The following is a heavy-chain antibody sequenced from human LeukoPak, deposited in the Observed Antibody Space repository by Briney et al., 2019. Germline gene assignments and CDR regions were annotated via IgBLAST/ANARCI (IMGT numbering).Heavy chain of an antibody. V-gene: IGHV1-24*01. D-gene: IGHD2/OR15-2a*01. CDR2: FDPEDGET. Sequence: GASVKVSCKVSGYTLTELSMHWVRQAPGKGLEWMGGFDPEDGETVYAQKFQGRVTMTEDTSTDTAYMELSSLRSEDTAVYYCATDLSSPVALGQGYWGQGTLVTVSS. CDR1: GYTLTELS. J-gene: IGHJ4*02. CDR3: ATDLSSPVALGQGY.